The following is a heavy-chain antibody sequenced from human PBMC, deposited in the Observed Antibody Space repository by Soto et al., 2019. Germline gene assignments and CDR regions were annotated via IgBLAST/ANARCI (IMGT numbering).Heavy chain of an antibody. Sequence: ASVKVSCKASGYTFTGYYTHWVRQAPGQGLEWMGWINPNSGGTNYAQKFQGRATMTRDTSISTAYMELSRLRSDDTAVYYCARDMMVVAGRRYYYYGMDVWGQGTTVTVSS. CDR1: GYTFTGYY. J-gene: IGHJ6*02. V-gene: IGHV1-2*02. D-gene: IGHD2-15*01. CDR3: ARDMMVVAGRRYYYYGMDV. CDR2: INPNSGGT.